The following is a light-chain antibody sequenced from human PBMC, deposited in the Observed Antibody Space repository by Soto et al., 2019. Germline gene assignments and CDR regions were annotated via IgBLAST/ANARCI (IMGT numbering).Light chain of an antibody. CDR2: EVS. CDR3: SSYTSSSTPHYV. J-gene: IGLJ1*01. V-gene: IGLV2-14*01. CDR1: SSDVGGHNY. Sequence: QSVLTQPASVSGSPGQSTTISCTGTSSDVGGHNYVSWYQQHPGKAPKLMIYEVSNRPSGVSNRFSGSKSGNTASLTISWHQAADDADYYCSSYTSSSTPHYVFGTGTKVTV.